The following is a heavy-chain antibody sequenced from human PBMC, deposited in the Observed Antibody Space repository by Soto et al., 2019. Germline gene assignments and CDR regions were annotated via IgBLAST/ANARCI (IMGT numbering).Heavy chain of an antibody. CDR2: ISYDGSNK. CDR1: GFTFSSYA. V-gene: IGHV3-30-3*01. Sequence: PGGSLRLSCAASGFTFSSYAMHWVRQAPGKGLEWVAVISYDGSNKYYADSVKGRFTISRDNSKNTLYLQMNSLRAEDTAVYYCARARKLVLNWFDPWGQGTLVTVSS. J-gene: IGHJ5*02. CDR3: ARARKLVLNWFDP. D-gene: IGHD6-6*01.